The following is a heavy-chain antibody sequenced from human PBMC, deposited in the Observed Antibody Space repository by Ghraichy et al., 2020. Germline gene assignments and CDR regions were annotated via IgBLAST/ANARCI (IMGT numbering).Heavy chain of an antibody. CDR1: GYTLTNFG. CDR3: ARDRGGSYNWFDP. J-gene: IGHJ5*02. Sequence: KVSCKASGYTLTNFGISWVRQAPGQGLEWMGWISTDNGNTNYAQKFQGRVTLTTDTSTSTVFMELRSLTSDDTGIYYCARDRGGSYNWFDPWGQGTLVAVSS. CDR2: ISTDNGNT. V-gene: IGHV1-18*01. D-gene: IGHD1-26*01.